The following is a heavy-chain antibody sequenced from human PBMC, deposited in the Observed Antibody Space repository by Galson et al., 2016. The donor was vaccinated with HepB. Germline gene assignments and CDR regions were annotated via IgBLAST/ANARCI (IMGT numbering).Heavy chain of an antibody. CDR2: IYYSGSA. J-gene: IGHJ4*02. CDR1: GGSIRSYY. CDR3: ARGLGGYSDY. V-gene: IGHV4-59*01. Sequence: TVSGGSIRSYYWSWIRQPPGKGLEWIGYIYYSGSANYNPSLKSRVTISVDRSKNQFSLKLSSVTAADTAVYYCARGLGGYSDYWGQGTLVTVSS.